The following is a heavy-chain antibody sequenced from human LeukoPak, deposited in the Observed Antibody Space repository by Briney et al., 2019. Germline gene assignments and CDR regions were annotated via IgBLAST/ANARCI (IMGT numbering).Heavy chain of an antibody. CDR3: ARARPYYYDSSGSSWFDP. V-gene: IGHV4-34*01. D-gene: IGHD3-22*01. J-gene: IGHJ5*02. Sequence: SXXXQPPXXXLEWIXEINHSGSTNYNPSLKSRVTISVDTSKNQFSLKLSSVTAADTAVYYCARARPYYYDSSGSSWFDPWGQGTLVTVSS. CDR2: INHSGST.